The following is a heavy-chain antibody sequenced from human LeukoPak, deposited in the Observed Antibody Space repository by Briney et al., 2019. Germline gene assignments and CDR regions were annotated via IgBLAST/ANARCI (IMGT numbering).Heavy chain of an antibody. V-gene: IGHV5-51*01. J-gene: IGHJ2*01. CDR3: ARDYRTPGLRPALHWYFDL. CDR2: IYPGDSDT. CDR1: GYRFTGYW. Sequence: GGSLQISGQGSGYRFTGYWIGWVGQVRGKGLEWMGMIYPGDSDTRYSPSFQGQVTISADKSISTASLQWSSLRAEDTAVYYCARDYRTPGLRPALHWYFDLWGRGTLVTVSS. D-gene: IGHD4-17*01.